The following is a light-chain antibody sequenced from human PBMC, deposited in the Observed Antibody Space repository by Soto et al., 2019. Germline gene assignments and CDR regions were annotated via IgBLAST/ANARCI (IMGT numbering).Light chain of an antibody. Sequence: DIQMTQSPSTLSASVGDRVTITCRASQSISTWLAWYQQKPGKAPNLLIYDASSLETGVPSRFSGSGSGTEFSLTISXLQPDDLATYYCQQYSTYWTFGQGTKVDIK. J-gene: IGKJ1*01. CDR3: QQYSTYWT. V-gene: IGKV1-5*01. CDR2: DAS. CDR1: QSISTW.